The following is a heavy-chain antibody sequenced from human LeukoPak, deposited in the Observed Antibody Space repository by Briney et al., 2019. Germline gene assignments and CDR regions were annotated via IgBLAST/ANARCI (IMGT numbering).Heavy chain of an antibody. CDR3: ARDLELITIFGVVISRFDP. Sequence: GGSLRLSCAASGFTFSSYWMSWVRQAPGKGLEWVANANQDGSEKYYVDSVRGRFTISRDNAKNLLYLQMNSLKAEDTAVYYCARDLELITIFGVVISRFDPWGQGTLVTVSS. V-gene: IGHV3-7*01. CDR1: GFTFSSYW. D-gene: IGHD3-3*01. CDR2: ANQDGSEK. J-gene: IGHJ5*02.